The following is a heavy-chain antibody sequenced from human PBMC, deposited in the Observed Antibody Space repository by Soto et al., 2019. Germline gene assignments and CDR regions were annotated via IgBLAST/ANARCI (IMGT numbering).Heavy chain of an antibody. J-gene: IGHJ4*02. V-gene: IGHV3-30*18. CDR3: ANLGYCSSTSCERNSYGYILFDE. CDR2: ISYDGSNK. D-gene: IGHD2-2*01. CDR1: GFTFSSYG. Sequence: GGSLRLSCAASGFTFSSYGMHWVRQAPGKGLEWVAVISYDGSNKYYADSVKGRFTISRDNSKNTLYLQMNSLRAEDTAVYYCANLGYCSSTSCERNSYGYILFDEWGQGTLVTVS.